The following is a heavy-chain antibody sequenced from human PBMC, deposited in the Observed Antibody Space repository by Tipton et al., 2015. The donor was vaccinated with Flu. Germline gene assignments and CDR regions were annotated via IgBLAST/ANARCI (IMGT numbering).Heavy chain of an antibody. V-gene: IGHV4-59*12. J-gene: IGHJ4*02. D-gene: IGHD2-2*01. CDR3: ARDPSLGMPDYFDH. Sequence: TLSLTCSVSGDSIGSDYYWGWIRQPPGKGLEWIGYIYNSEYTKYNPSLKSRVTISVDTSKKQFSLQLRSVTAADTAVYYCARDPSLGMPDYFDHWGQGTLVTASS. CDR2: IYNSEYT. CDR1: GDSIGSDYY.